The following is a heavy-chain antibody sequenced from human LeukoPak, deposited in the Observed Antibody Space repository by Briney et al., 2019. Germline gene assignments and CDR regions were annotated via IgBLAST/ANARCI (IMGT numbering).Heavy chain of an antibody. J-gene: IGHJ4*02. V-gene: IGHV3-48*01. CDR3: ARDRDSSGWYYFDY. CDR1: GFTLSNYC. CDR2: ISSSSRTV. Sequence: GGSLRLSCAVTGFTLSNYCMNWVRQAPGKGLEWVSYISSSSRTVYYADSVKGRFTISRDNAQNSLYLQMNSLRAEYTAVYYCARDRDSSGWYYFDYWGQGTLVTVSS. D-gene: IGHD6-19*01.